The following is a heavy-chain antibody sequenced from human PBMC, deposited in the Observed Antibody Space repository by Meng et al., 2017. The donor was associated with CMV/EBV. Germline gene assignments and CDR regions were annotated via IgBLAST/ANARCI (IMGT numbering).Heavy chain of an antibody. Sequence: LCLTGAGYGGYLSGYYWSWIRQPPGKRLEWNEEINHSGSTNYNPSLKSRVTISVDTSKNQFSLKLSSVTAADTAVYYCAQKIRGHFDYWGQGTLVTVSS. D-gene: IGHD3-10*01. V-gene: IGHV4-34*01. J-gene: IGHJ4*02. CDR1: GGYLSGYY. CDR2: INHSGST. CDR3: AQKIRGHFDY.